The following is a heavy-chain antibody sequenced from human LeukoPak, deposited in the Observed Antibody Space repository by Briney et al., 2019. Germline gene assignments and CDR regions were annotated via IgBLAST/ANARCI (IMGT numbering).Heavy chain of an antibody. V-gene: IGHV5-51*01. CDR1: GCSFTSYW. J-gene: IGHJ4*02. CDR3: ARLLCSSSSCPGDGYFDY. Sequence: WASLKTSCKGAGCSFTSYWIDWVRQMPEQGLKWMEIIDPGDSDTRYSPSFQGHVTISADKSIRTAYVQWRSLKGLDAAIYYCARLLCSSSSCPGDGYFDYWGQGTLVTVSS. CDR2: IDPGDSDT. D-gene: IGHD2-2*01.